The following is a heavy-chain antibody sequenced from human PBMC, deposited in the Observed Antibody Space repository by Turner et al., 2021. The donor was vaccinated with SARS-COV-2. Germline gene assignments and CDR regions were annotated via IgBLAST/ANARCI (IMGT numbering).Heavy chain of an antibody. CDR3: AHKVVVAIFDY. CDR1: GFSLSTSGVG. J-gene: IGHJ4*02. CDR2: IYWDDDK. D-gene: IGHD2-15*01. Sequence: QITLKESGPTLVKPTQTLTLTCTFSGFSLSTSGVGVGWFRQPPGKALEWLELIYWDDDKGYSPTLKSRITINKDNTKNQVVLTMTNMDPVDTATYYCAHKVVVAIFDYWGQGTLVTVSS. V-gene: IGHV2-5*02.